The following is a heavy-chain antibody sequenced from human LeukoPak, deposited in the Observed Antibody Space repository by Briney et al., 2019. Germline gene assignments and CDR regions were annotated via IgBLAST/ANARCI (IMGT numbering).Heavy chain of an antibody. CDR1: GFTFSIYT. Sequence: GGSLRLSCAASGFTFSIYTMNWVRQAPGEGLEWVSIINYNGDNKYYADSVQGRFTISRDNSKNTVYLQMNSLRAEDTAIYYCAKDGHCPGALCPTQIAVAGYNDNWGQGTLVTVSS. V-gene: IGHV3-23*01. J-gene: IGHJ4*02. CDR2: INYNGDNK. CDR3: AKDGHCPGALCPTQIAVAGYNDN. D-gene: IGHD6-19*01.